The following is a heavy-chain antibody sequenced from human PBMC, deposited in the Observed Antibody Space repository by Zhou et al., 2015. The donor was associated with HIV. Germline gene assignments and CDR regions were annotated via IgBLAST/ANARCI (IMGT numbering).Heavy chain of an antibody. CDR1: GGTFNTYG. J-gene: IGHJ6*01. D-gene: IGHD3-10*01. Sequence: QVQLVQSGAEVKKPGSSVKVSCRASGGTFNTYGISWVRQAPGQGLEWMGGIIPMFGTVTYAQKFQGRVTFTADRSTSTAYMELRRLRPEDTAMYYCARDRGGXTRRPGPVGRGTFYVRSSFGVRGPVGRPSGSDVVRSYYG. V-gene: IGHV1-69*06. CDR2: IIPMFGTV. CDR3: ARDRGGXTRRPGPVGRGTFYVRSSFGVRGPVGRPSGSDVVRSYYG.